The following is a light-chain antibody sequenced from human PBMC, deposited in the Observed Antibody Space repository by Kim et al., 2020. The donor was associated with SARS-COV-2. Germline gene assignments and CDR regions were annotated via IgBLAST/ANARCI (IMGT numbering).Light chain of an antibody. J-gene: IGKJ4*01. CDR2: DAS. CDR3: QQRRNWNPAIT. V-gene: IGKV3-11*01. Sequence: PGERENHYRRGRESVDTYMDWDQKKPGQGHRLSIYDASNRNTGIPNRVRGSGCGTDFNLTISSIESEDFEVEYCQQRRNWNPAITFGGGTKVDIK. CDR1: ESVDTY.